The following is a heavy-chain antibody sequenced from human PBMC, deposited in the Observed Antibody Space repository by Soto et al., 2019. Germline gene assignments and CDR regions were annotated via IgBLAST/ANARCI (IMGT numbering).Heavy chain of an antibody. D-gene: IGHD2-15*01. CDR2: ISFDGSNK. Sequence: GGSLRLSCAASGFTFSNYAIHWVRQAPGKGLEWVAVISFDGSNKYYADSVKGRFTISRDNSKNTLYLEIKSLRLEDTAVYHWVRDTAYCSGGTCHSSHSMDVWGQGTTVTVS. J-gene: IGHJ6*02. CDR1: GFTFSNYA. CDR3: VRDTAYCSGGTCHSSHSMDV. V-gene: IGHV3-30-3*01.